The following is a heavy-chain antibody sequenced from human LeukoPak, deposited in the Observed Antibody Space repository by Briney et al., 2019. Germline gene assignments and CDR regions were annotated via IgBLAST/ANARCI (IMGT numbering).Heavy chain of an antibody. CDR3: ARDLGYGDYSFDY. Sequence: PRGSLRLSCAASGFTFSSYSMNWVRQAPGKGLEWVSVIYSGGSTYYADSVKGRFTISRDNSKNTLYLQMNSLRAEDTAVYYCARDLGYGDYSFDYWGQGTLVTVSS. J-gene: IGHJ4*02. D-gene: IGHD4-17*01. CDR1: GFTFSSYS. CDR2: IYSGGST. V-gene: IGHV3-66*01.